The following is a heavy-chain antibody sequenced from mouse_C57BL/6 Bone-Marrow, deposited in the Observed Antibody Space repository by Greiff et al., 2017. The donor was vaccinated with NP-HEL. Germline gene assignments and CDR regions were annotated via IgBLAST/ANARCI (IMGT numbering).Heavy chain of an antibody. CDR2: INPYNGGT. D-gene: IGHD2-2*01. Sequence: EVQLQQSGPVLVKPGASVKMSCKASGYTFTDYYMNWVKQSHGKSLEWIGVINPYNGGTSYNQKFKGKATLTVDKSSSTAYMELNSLTSEDSAVYYCARMGVTPYYYAMDYWGQGTSVTVSS. J-gene: IGHJ4*01. V-gene: IGHV1-19*01. CDR1: GYTFTDYY. CDR3: ARMGVTPYYYAMDY.